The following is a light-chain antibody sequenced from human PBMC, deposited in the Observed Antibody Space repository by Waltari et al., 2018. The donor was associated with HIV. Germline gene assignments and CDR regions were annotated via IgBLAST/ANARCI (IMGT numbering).Light chain of an antibody. V-gene: IGKV1-39*01. CDR1: QNIGSY. CDR2: AAS. Sequence: DIQMTQSPHSLSASIGDSVTITCRAGQNIGSYLTWFQQRSGKAPKLRIYAASTLVSGVPSRFSGSGSATDFTLTINSLQPEDFATYYCQQSYTTPRTFGQGTKLETK. J-gene: IGKJ2*01. CDR3: QQSYTTPRT.